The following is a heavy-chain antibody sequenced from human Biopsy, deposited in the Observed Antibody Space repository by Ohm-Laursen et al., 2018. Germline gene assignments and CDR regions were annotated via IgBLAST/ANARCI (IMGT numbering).Heavy chain of an antibody. CDR3: ARVPAYPSIDGYYGLDL. CDR1: GYSFTSYY. CDR2: INPNSGNA. D-gene: IGHD3-9*01. J-gene: IGHJ6*02. V-gene: IGHV1-2*02. Sequence: ASVKVSCKASGYSFTSYYMHWVRQAPGQGLEWMGWINPNSGNANYAQSFQGRLTVTRDTSISTAYMELTSLTFDDTAIYYCARVPAYPSIDGYYGLDLWGQGTTVNVSS.